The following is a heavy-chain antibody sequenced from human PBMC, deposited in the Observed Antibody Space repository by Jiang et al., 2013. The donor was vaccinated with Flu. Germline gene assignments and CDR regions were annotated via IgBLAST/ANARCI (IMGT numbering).Heavy chain of an antibody. CDR3: ARHPQRFYYDTSGYCDY. V-gene: IGHV4-39*01. Sequence: GLVKPSETLSLTCTVSGDSISSSGDYWGWIRQPPGKGLEWIGSIYYSGNTHYNPSLKSRVTISVDTSKNQFSLKLSSVTAADTAVYYCARHPQRFYYDTSGYCDYWGQGTLVTVSS. CDR1: GDSISSSGDY. CDR2: IYYSGNT. D-gene: IGHD3-22*01. J-gene: IGHJ4*02.